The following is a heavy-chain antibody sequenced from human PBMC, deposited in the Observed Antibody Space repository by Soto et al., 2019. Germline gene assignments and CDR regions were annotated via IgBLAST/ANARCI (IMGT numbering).Heavy chain of an antibody. V-gene: IGHV3-49*04. Sequence: GGSLRLSCSSSGFTFNNFAMMWVRQAPGKGLEWVGFIRSEAYGGTPEYAASAKGIFTISRGDSKSLVYLQMNSLKTEDTAVYYCARSFAGCSSSSCQSLDYWGQGAVVTV. CDR3: ARSFAGCSSSSCQSLDY. CDR1: GFTFNNFA. D-gene: IGHD2-2*01. CDR2: IRSEAYGGTP. J-gene: IGHJ4*02.